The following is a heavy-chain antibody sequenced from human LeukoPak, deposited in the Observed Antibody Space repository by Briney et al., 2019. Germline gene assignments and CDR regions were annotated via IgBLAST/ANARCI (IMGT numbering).Heavy chain of an antibody. CDR3: AREGSGSPTAY. D-gene: IGHD3-10*01. Sequence: GSLRLSCAASGFTFSSYAMSWVRQPPGKGLEWIGEINHSGSTNYNPSLKSRVTISVDTSKNQFSLKLSSVTAADTAVYYCAREGSGSPTAYWGQGTLVTVSS. V-gene: IGHV4-34*01. CDR2: INHSGST. J-gene: IGHJ4*02. CDR1: GFTFSSYA.